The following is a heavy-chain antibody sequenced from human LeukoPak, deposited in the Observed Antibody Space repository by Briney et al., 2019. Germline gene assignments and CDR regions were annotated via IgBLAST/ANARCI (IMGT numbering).Heavy chain of an antibody. Sequence: PGGSLRLSCAASGFTFSSYSMNWVCQAPGKGLEWVSSISSSSSYIYYADSVKGRFTISRDNAKNSLYLQMNSLRAEDTAVYYCAREVDYYYGMDVWGQGTTVTVSS. CDR2: ISSSSSYI. J-gene: IGHJ6*02. V-gene: IGHV3-21*01. CDR3: AREVDYYYGMDV. CDR1: GFTFSSYS.